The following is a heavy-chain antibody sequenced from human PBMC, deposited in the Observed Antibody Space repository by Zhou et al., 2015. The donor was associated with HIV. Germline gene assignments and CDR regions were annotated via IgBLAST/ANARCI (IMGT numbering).Heavy chain of an antibody. J-gene: IGHJ2*01. CDR1: GGSFNNYA. CDR3: ARERGGATRPEWRYFDL. CDR2: ITPLLGTV. V-gene: IGHV1-69*06. Sequence: QVQLVQSGAEVKKPGSSVRVSCEASGGSFNNYAVTWVRQAPGQGLEWMGGITPLLGTVKYAQKFHDRVTLTADRSTSIAYMELRSLRSEDTAVYYCARERGGATRPEWRYFDLWGRGTLVTVSS. D-gene: IGHD6-6*01.